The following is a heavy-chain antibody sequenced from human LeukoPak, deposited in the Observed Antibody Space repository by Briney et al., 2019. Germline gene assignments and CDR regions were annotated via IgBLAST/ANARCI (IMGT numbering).Heavy chain of an antibody. Sequence: ASVKVSCKASGYTFTSYDINWVRQATGQGLEWMGWMNPNSGNTGYAQKFQGRVTITRNTSISTAYMELSSLRSEDTAVYYCARAPQLLWFGASNWFDPWGQGTLVTVSS. CDR1: GYTFTSYD. D-gene: IGHD3-10*01. CDR2: MNPNSGNT. CDR3: ARAPQLLWFGASNWFDP. V-gene: IGHV1-8*03. J-gene: IGHJ5*02.